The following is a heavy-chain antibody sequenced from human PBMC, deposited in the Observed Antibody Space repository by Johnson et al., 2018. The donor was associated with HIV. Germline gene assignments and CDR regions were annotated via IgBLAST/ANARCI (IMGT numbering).Heavy chain of an antibody. J-gene: IGHJ3*02. V-gene: IGHV3-30-3*01. CDR2: ISYDGSNK. CDR1: GFTFSSYA. CDR3: ERDKSGGGTDSGYDHFSAPDAFDI. Sequence: QVQLVESGGGLVQPGGSLRLSCAASGFTFSSYAMHWVRQAPGKGLEWVAVISYDGSNKYYADSVKGRFTISRDNSKNTLYLQMNSLRAEDTAVYYCERDKSGGGTDSGYDHFSAPDAFDIWGQGTMVTVSS. D-gene: IGHD5-12*01.